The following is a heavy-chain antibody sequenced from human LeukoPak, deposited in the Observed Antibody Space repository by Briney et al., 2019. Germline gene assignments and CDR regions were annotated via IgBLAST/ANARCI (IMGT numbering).Heavy chain of an antibody. D-gene: IGHD3-10*01. V-gene: IGHV3-48*01. CDR3: ATYGSGSYYFDY. Sequence: GGSLRLPCAASGFTFSSYSMNWVRQAPGKGLEWVSYISSSSSSIYYADSVKGRFTISRDNAKDSLYLQMNSLRAEDTAVYYCATYGSGSYYFDYWGQGTLVTVSS. CDR2: ISSSSSSI. CDR1: GFTFSSYS. J-gene: IGHJ4*02.